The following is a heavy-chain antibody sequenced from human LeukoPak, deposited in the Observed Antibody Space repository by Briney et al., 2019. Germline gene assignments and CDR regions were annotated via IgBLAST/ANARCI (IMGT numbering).Heavy chain of an antibody. J-gene: IGHJ4*02. V-gene: IGHV3-30-3*01. CDR3: AGYCTGGNCYGASDY. CDR2: ISHDRSKK. Sequence: GRSLRLSCAASGFTFDDYAMHWVRQAPGKGLEWVAVISHDRSKKYYADSVKGRFTISRDNSKNTLYLQMNSLRAEDTAMYYCAGYCTGGNCYGASDYWGQGTLVTVSS. D-gene: IGHD2-15*01. CDR1: GFTFDDYA.